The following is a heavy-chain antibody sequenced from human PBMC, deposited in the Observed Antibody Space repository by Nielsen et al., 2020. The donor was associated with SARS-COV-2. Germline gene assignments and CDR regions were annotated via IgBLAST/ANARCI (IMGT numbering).Heavy chain of an antibody. J-gene: IGHJ4*02. CDR2: ISSSSSYI. D-gene: IGHD3-10*01. CDR1: GFTFSSYS. CDR3: ARRVGFGFNRECYFDY. V-gene: IGHV3-21*01. Sequence: GESLKISCAASGFTFSSYSMNWVRQAPGKGLEWVSSISSSSSYIYYADSVKGRFTISRDNAKNSLYVQMNSLRAEDTAVYYCARRVGFGFNRECYFDYWGQGTLVTVSS.